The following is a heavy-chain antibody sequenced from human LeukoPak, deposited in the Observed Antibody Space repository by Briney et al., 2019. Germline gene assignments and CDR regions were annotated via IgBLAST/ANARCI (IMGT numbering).Heavy chain of an antibody. CDR2: INHSGST. Sequence: SETLSLTCAVYGGSFSGYYWGWIRQPPGKGLEWIGEINHSGSTNYNPSLKSRVTISVDTSKNQFSLKLSSVTAADTAVYYCASTAVSSSWYGHYCYYMDVWGKGTTVTVSS. CDR3: ASTAVSSSWYGHYCYYMDV. CDR1: GGSFSGYY. V-gene: IGHV4-34*01. D-gene: IGHD6-13*01. J-gene: IGHJ6*03.